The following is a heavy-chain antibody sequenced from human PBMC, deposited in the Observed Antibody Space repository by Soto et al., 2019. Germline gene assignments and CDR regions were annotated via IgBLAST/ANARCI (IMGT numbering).Heavy chain of an antibody. D-gene: IGHD4-17*01. CDR1: GESIRSDDSF. CDR3: ARQVLFFLSYGDHRALLTFPTRGSPDL. V-gene: IGHV4-39*01. CDR2: ISHKGDT. J-gene: IGHJ2*01. Sequence: SETRSLTCTFSGESIRSDDSFWCWIRRPPKQGLEWVGAISHKGDTFYNPPLDSRLTMSLYASNNQFSLRLTSVTAADAGVYFCARQVLFFLSYGDHRALLTFPTRGSPDL.